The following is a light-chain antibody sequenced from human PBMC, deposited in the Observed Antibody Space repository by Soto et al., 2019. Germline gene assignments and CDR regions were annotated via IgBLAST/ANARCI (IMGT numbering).Light chain of an antibody. CDR3: ATCDDRRNGV. J-gene: IGLJ1*01. V-gene: IGLV1-44*01. CDR1: TSNIESHS. Sequence: QSGLTQPPSATSSPGQRIILSCSGSTSNIESHSVNWYQQLPGTAPKLLIITNNQRPSGVPDRFSGSKSGASASLAISGLQSEDEANYYCATCDDRRNGVFGTGTKVTVL. CDR2: TNN.